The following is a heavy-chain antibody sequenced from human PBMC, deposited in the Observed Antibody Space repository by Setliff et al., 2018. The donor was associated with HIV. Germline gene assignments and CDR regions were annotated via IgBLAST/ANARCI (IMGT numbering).Heavy chain of an antibody. CDR2: MYDSETT. J-gene: IGHJ4*02. CDR1: GYSASSGYY. V-gene: IGHV4-38-2*02. D-gene: IGHD3-16*01. CDR3: ARHQKVSFMSDH. Sequence: SETLSLTCIVSGYSASSGYYWGWIRQPPGKGLQWIGAMYDSETTYYNPSLKSRVTMSVDASRNRFSLKLSSVTAADTAIYYCARHQKVSFMSDHWGQGMLVTAPQ.